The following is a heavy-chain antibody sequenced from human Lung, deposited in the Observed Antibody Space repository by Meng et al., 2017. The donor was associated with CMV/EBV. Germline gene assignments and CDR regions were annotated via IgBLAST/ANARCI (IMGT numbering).Heavy chain of an antibody. CDR2: ISYDGSNK. CDR1: GFTFSSYA. CDR3: ARDQVVLGSGVPAAEDYYGMDV. D-gene: IGHD2-2*01. Sequence: LTXAASGFTFSSYAMHLVRQAPGKGLEWVAVISYDGSNKYYADSVKGRFTISRDNSKNTLYLQMNSLRAEDTAVYYCARDQVVLGSGVPAAEDYYGMDVWXQGTTVTVSS. J-gene: IGHJ6*02. V-gene: IGHV3-30-3*01.